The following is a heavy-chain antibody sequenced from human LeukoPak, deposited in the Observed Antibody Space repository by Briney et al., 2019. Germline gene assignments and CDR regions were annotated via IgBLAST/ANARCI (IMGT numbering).Heavy chain of an antibody. D-gene: IGHD2-2*01. CDR1: GGSVSSGSYY. CDR3: ASTSAAMGRYFQH. V-gene: IGHV4-61*01. J-gene: IGHJ1*01. Sequence: SETLSLTCTVSGGSVSSGSYYWSWIRQPPGKGLEWIGYIYYSGSTNYNPSLKSRVTISVDTSKNQFSLKLSSVTAADTAVYYCASTSAAMGRYFQHWSQGTLVTVSS. CDR2: IYYSGST.